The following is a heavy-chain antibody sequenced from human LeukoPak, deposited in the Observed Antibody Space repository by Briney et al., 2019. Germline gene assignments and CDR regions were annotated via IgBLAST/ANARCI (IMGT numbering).Heavy chain of an antibody. D-gene: IGHD2-15*01. CDR1: GGTFSSYA. J-gene: IGHJ6*02. Sequence: ASVKVSCKASGGTFSSYAISWVRQAPGQGLEWMGRITPILGIATYAQKFQGRVTITADKSTSTAYMELSSLRSEDTAVYYCARVVVVVAATTGHYYYYYGMDVWGQGTTVTVSS. CDR2: ITPILGIA. CDR3: ARVVVVVAATTGHYYYYYGMDV. V-gene: IGHV1-69*04.